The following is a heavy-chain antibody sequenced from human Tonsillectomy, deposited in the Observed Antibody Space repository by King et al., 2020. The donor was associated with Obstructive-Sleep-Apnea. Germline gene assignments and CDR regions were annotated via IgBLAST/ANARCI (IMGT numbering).Heavy chain of an antibody. CDR1: GLTFRNFG. J-gene: IGHJ4*02. CDR2: IRGRSESI. Sequence: VQLVESGGGLVQPGGSLRLSCTASGLTFRNFGVSWIRQAPGKGLEWVSAIRGRSESIYYAASVKDRFTISRDNSKKTVSLEMNSLRVDDTARYYCVFRRDDYGSPLDHWGQGTLVIVSS. CDR3: VFRRDDYGSPLDH. V-gene: IGHV3-23*04. D-gene: IGHD5-24*01.